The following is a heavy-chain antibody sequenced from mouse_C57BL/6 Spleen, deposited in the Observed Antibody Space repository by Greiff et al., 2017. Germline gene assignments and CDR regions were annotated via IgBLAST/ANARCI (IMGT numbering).Heavy chain of an antibody. J-gene: IGHJ2*01. CDR2: ISSGGSYT. Sequence: EVQGVESGGDLVKSGGSLKLSCAASGFTFSSYGMSWVRQTPDKRLEWVATISSGGSYTYYPDSVKGRFTISRDNAKNTLYLQMSSLKSEDTAMYYCARLELGAFDYWGQGTTLTVSS. V-gene: IGHV5-6*01. CDR3: ARLELGAFDY. D-gene: IGHD4-1*01. CDR1: GFTFSSYG.